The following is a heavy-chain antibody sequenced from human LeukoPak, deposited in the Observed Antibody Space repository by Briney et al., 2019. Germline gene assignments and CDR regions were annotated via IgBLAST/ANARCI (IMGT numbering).Heavy chain of an antibody. D-gene: IGHD3-10*01. V-gene: IGHV1-2*02. CDR1: GYTFTGYY. Sequence: ASVKVSCKASGYTFTGYYMHWVRQAPGQGLEWMGWINPNSSGTNYAQKFQGRVTMTRDTSISTAYTELSRLRSDDTAVYYCAREAPTYTRISYYYGSGSSFDYWGQGTLVTVSS. J-gene: IGHJ4*02. CDR2: INPNSSGT. CDR3: AREAPTYTRISYYYGSGSSFDY.